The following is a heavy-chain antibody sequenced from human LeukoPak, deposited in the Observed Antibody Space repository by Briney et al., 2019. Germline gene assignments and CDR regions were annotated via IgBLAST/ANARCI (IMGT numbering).Heavy chain of an antibody. V-gene: IGHV5-51*01. J-gene: IGHJ5*02. CDR2: IYPGDSDT. Sequence: GESLKISCKGSGYSFTNYWIGWVRQMPGKGLEWMGIIYPGDSDTRYSPSFQGQVTISADKSISTAYLQWSSLKASDTAMYYCARFVTCSGGSCYYWFDPWGQGTLVTVSS. CDR3: ARFVTCSGGSCYYWFDP. CDR1: GYSFTNYW. D-gene: IGHD2-15*01.